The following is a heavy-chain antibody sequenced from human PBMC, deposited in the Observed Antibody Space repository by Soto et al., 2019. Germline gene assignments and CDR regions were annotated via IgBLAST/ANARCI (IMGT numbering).Heavy chain of an antibody. CDR3: ARGRITIFGVAPLFDY. CDR2: IYYSGST. D-gene: IGHD3-3*01. Sequence: SETLSLTCTVSGGSISSYYWSWIRQPPGKGLEWIGYIYYSGSTNYNPSLKSRVTISVDTSKNQFSLKLSSVTAADTAVYYCARGRITIFGVAPLFDYWGQGTLVTVSS. J-gene: IGHJ4*02. V-gene: IGHV4-59*01. CDR1: GGSISSYY.